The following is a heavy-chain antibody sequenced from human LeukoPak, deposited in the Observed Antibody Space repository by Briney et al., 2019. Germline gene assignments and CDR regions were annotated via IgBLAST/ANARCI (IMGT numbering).Heavy chain of an antibody. CDR1: GDTFNSYA. Sequence: SVKVSCKASGDTFNSYAISWVRQAPGQGLEWMGGIIPIFGTANYAQKFQGRITITADESTSAAYMELSSLRSEDTAVYYCARAGSFCGGDCYASQHWGQGTLVTVSS. V-gene: IGHV1-69*13. J-gene: IGHJ1*01. CDR2: IIPIFGTA. D-gene: IGHD2-21*01. CDR3: ARAGSFCGGDCYASQH.